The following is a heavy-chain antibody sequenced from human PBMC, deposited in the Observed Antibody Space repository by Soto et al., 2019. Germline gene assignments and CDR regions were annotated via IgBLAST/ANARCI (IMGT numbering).Heavy chain of an antibody. J-gene: IGHJ5*02. D-gene: IGHD4-17*01. Sequence: PGGSLRLSCAASGFTFSNYAMSWVRQAPGKGLEWVSGLSDGGGSTFYADSVKGRFTISRDNATNTLYLQMSSLRAEATAVYYWAKEVTTSPYNMFDPCGQGTLVTVSS. CDR1: GFTFSNYA. CDR2: LSDGGGST. CDR3: AKEVTTSPYNMFDP. V-gene: IGHV3-23*01.